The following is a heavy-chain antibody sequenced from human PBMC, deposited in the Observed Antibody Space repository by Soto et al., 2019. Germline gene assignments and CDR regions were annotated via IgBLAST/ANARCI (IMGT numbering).Heavy chain of an antibody. J-gene: IGHJ6*02. V-gene: IGHV3-64*02. Sequence: EVQLVESGEGLVQPGGSLRLSCAASGFTFSSYAMHWVRQAPGKGLEFVSAISNDGVGTYYADSVKGRFIISRDNSKNKLYLQVDRVRVEDMAVYYCARWRCGMDVWGQGTTVTVSS. CDR2: ISNDGVGT. CDR1: GFTFSSYA. CDR3: ARWRCGMDV. D-gene: IGHD4-17*01.